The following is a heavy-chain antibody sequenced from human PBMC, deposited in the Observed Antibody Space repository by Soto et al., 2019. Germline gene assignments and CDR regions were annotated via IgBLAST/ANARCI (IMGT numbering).Heavy chain of an antibody. D-gene: IGHD6-19*01. CDR1: GFTFSSYA. V-gene: IGHV3-23*01. Sequence: GGSLRLSCAASGFTFSSYAMSWVRQAPGKGLEWVSAISGSGGSTYYADSVKGRFTNSRDNSKNTLYLQMNSLRAEDTAVYYCAKESGVRFTEKGAVAGTDFDYWGQGTLVTVSS. CDR2: ISGSGGST. J-gene: IGHJ4*02. CDR3: AKESGVRFTEKGAVAGTDFDY.